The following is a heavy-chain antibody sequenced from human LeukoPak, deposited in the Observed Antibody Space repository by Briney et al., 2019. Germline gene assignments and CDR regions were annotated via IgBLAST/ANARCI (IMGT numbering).Heavy chain of an antibody. J-gene: IGHJ4*02. Sequence: PGGSLRLSCAASGFTFSSYAMSWVRQAPGKGLEWVSGISGSGGSTYYADSVKGRFTISRDNSKNTLYLQMNSLRAEDTAVYYCARAPRIGQWLGIDYWGQGTLVTVSS. V-gene: IGHV3-23*01. D-gene: IGHD6-19*01. CDR1: GFTFSSYA. CDR2: ISGSGGST. CDR3: ARAPRIGQWLGIDY.